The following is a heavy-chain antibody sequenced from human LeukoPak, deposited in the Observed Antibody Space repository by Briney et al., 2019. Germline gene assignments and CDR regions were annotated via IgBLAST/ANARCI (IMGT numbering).Heavy chain of an antibody. Sequence: GASVKVSCNASGYTFTSYGISWVRQAPGQGLEWMGWMNPNSGNTGYAQKFQGRVTMTRNTSISTAYMELSSLRSEDTAVYYCALKGRGYSYGSDYWGQGTLVTVSS. J-gene: IGHJ4*02. CDR3: ALKGRGYSYGSDY. D-gene: IGHD5-18*01. CDR1: GYTFTSYG. V-gene: IGHV1-8*02. CDR2: MNPNSGNT.